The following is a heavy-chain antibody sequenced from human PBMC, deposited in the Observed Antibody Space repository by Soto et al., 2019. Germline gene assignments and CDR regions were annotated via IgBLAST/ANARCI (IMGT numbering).Heavy chain of an antibody. J-gene: IGHJ6*02. Sequence: SVKVSCQASGGTFSSYTISWVRQAPGQGPEWMGRIIPILGIANYAQKFQGRVTITADKSTSTAYMELSSLRSEDTAVYYCARDKGLRYFDFYYYYYGMDVWGQGTTVTVSS. V-gene: IGHV1-69*04. CDR3: ARDKGLRYFDFYYYYYGMDV. CDR2: IIPILGIA. D-gene: IGHD3-9*01. CDR1: GGTFSSYT.